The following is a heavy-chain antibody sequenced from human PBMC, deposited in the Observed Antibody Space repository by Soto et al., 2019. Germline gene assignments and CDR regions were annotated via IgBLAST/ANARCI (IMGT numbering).Heavy chain of an antibody. CDR3: ARTYFRSESSYNPLDS. V-gene: IGHV3-7*01. CDR1: GLTFRSYW. Sequence: PGESLKISCAASGLTFRSYWMNWVRQSPGKGLEWVAIIRPDESEKYYEDSVEGRFTISRDNAKNSMFLQMNSLRAEDTAVYFCARTYFRSESSYNPLDSWGQGTLVPVSS. J-gene: IGHJ5*01. CDR2: IRPDESEK. D-gene: IGHD3-10*01.